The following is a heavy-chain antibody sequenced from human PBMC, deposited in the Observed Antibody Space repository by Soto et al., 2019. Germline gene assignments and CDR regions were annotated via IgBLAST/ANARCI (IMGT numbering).Heavy chain of an antibody. J-gene: IGHJ4*02. CDR3: ARHGYDYIWGSYRSYYFDY. D-gene: IGHD3-16*02. V-gene: IGHV4-39*01. Sequence: PSETLSLTCTVSGCSISSSSYYWGWIRQPPGKGLVLICIIYHSGSTYYNPSLKSRVTISVDTSKNQFSLKLSSVTAADTAVYYCARHGYDYIWGSYRSYYFDYRGQGTLVTVSS. CDR2: IYHSGST. CDR1: GCSISSSSYY.